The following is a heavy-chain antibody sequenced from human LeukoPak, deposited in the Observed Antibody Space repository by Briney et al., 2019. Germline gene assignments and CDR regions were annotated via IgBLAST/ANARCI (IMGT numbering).Heavy chain of an antibody. D-gene: IGHD6-13*01. CDR1: GYSISSGYF. CDR2: IYPSGST. Sequence: SETLSLTCTVSGYSISSGYFWGWIRQSPVKGLEWIGSIYPSGSTYYNPSLKSRVTISVDTSKNQFSLKLSSVTAADTAVYYCARAYSSSWYFNWFDPWGQGTLVTVSS. J-gene: IGHJ5*02. CDR3: ARAYSSSWYFNWFDP. V-gene: IGHV4-38-2*02.